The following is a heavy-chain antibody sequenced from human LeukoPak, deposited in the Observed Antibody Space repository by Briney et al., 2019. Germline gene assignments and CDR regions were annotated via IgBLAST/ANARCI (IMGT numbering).Heavy chain of an antibody. J-gene: IGHJ4*02. V-gene: IGHV1-2*02. Sequence: ASVKVSCKTSGYTFTGYYMHWVRQAPGQGLVWMGWINPNSGVTSYAQKLQGRVTVTRDTSISTAYMELSRLRSDDTAVYYCARGDDSNSYFDYWGQGTLVSVPS. CDR2: INPNSGVT. D-gene: IGHD5-24*01. CDR1: GYTFTGYY. CDR3: ARGDDSNSYFDY.